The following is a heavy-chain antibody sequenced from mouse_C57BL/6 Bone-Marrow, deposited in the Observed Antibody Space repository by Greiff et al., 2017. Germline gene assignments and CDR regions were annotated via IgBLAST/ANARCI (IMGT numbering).Heavy chain of an antibody. V-gene: IGHV1-59*01. CDR1: GYTFTSYW. CDR2: IDPSDSYT. D-gene: IGHD2-3*01. CDR3: ASSLDGYSY. J-gene: IGHJ3*01. Sequence: QVQLQQPGAELVRPGTSVKLSCKASGYTFTSYWMHWVKQRPGQGLEWIGVIDPSDSYTNYNQKFKGKATLTVDTSSSTAYMQLSSLTSEDSAVYYCASSLDGYSYWGQGTLVTVSA.